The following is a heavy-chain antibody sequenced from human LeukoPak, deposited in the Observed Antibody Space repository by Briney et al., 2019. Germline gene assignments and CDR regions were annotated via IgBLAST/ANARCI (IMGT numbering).Heavy chain of an antibody. J-gene: IGHJ4*02. V-gene: IGHV3-23*01. CDR2: ISGSGGST. Sequence: GGSLRLSCAASGVTFSSYAMSWVRQAPGKGLEWVSAISGSGGSTYYADSVKGRFTISRDNSKNTLYLQMNSLRAEDTAVYYCAKEGPDIVVVPAASFDYWGQGTLVTVSS. D-gene: IGHD2-2*01. CDR3: AKEGPDIVVVPAASFDY. CDR1: GVTFSSYA.